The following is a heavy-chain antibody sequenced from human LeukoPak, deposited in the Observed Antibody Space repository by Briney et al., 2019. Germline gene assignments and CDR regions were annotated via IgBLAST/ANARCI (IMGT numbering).Heavy chain of an antibody. Sequence: PSETLSLTCTVSGGSISSYYWSWIRQSPGKGLEWIGYMHYSGNTKYNSSLKSRVTISLDTSKNQFSLRLSSVTAADTAVYYCARVGIYYYGMDVWGQGTTVTVSS. CDR1: GGSISSYY. V-gene: IGHV4-59*01. CDR3: ARVGIYYYGMDV. J-gene: IGHJ6*02. D-gene: IGHD7-27*01. CDR2: MHYSGNT.